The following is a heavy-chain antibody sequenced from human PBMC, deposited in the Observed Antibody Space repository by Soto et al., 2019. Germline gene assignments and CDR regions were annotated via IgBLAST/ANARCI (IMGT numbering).Heavy chain of an antibody. J-gene: IGHJ4*02. CDR1: GYSFSTSW. V-gene: IGHV5-51*01. CDR3: ARTTIAGIRGYFDY. D-gene: IGHD2-21*01. CDR2: IYPGDSDT. Sequence: GESLKISCQGSGYSFSTSWIGWVRQMPGKGLEWMGIIYPGDSDTRYSPSFQGQVTISADKSISTAFLQWSSLKASDTATYYCARTTIAGIRGYFDYWGQGTLVTVSS.